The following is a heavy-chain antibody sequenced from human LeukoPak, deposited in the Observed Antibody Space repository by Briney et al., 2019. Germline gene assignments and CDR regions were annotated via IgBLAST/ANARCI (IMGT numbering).Heavy chain of an antibody. Sequence: SETLSLTCTVSGGSISGYYWSWIRQPPGKGLEWIGEINHSGSTNYNPSLKSRVTISVDTSKNQFSLKLSSVTAADTAVYYCARGPSWEHGYWGQGTLVTVSS. CDR3: ARGPSWEHGY. D-gene: IGHD1-26*01. CDR1: GGSISGYY. V-gene: IGHV4-34*01. CDR2: INHSGST. J-gene: IGHJ4*02.